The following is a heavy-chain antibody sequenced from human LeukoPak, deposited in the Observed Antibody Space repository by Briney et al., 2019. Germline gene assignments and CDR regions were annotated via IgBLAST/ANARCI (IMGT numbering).Heavy chain of an antibody. D-gene: IGHD5-24*01. CDR2: ISSSSSYI. CDR1: GFTFSSYS. Sequence: TGGSLRLSCAASGFTFSSYSMNWVRQAPGKGLEWVSSISSSSSYIYYADSVKGRFTISRDNAKNSLYLQMNSLRAEDTAVYYCARVEDGYNPIKGNWGQGTLVTVSS. V-gene: IGHV3-21*01. J-gene: IGHJ4*02. CDR3: ARVEDGYNPIKGN.